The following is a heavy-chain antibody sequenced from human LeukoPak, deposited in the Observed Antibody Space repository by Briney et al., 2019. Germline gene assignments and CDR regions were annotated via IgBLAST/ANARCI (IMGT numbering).Heavy chain of an antibody. J-gene: IGHJ4*02. CDR2: IYYSGST. D-gene: IGHD2-2*01. CDR1: GGSISSYY. V-gene: IGHV4-59*01. CDR3: ARGAPGYCSRTTCPLDY. Sequence: ASETLSLTCTVSGGSISSYYWSWIRQPPGKGLEWIGYIYYSGSTNYNPSLKSRVTISVDTSKNQFSLKLSSVTAADTAVYYCARGAPGYCSRTTCPLDYWGQGTLVTVSS.